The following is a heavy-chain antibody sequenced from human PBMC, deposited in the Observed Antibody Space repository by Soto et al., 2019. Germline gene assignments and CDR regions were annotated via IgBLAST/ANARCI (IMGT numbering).Heavy chain of an antibody. D-gene: IGHD6-13*01. CDR3: AKDGGSSRTGGSAYYFDY. Sequence: GGSLRLSCAASGFTFSSYAMSWVRQAPGKGLEWVSAISGSGGSTYYADSVKGRFTISRDNSKNTLYLQMNSLRAEDTAVYYYAKDGGSSRTGGSAYYFDYWGQGTLVTVSS. V-gene: IGHV3-23*01. CDR1: GFTFSSYA. CDR2: ISGSGGST. J-gene: IGHJ4*02.